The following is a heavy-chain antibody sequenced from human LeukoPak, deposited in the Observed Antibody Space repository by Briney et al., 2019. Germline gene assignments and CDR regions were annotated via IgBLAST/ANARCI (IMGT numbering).Heavy chain of an antibody. CDR2: ISGSGGNT. V-gene: IGHV3-23*01. CDR1: GFTFSSYA. D-gene: IGHD5-12*01. CDR3: ARVPDIVATSCDY. Sequence: GGSLRLSCAASGFTFSSYAMSWVRQAPGKGLEWVSAISGSGGNTYYADSVKGRFTISRDNSKNTLYLQMNSLRAEETAVYYCARVPDIVATSCDYWGQGTLVTVSS. J-gene: IGHJ4*02.